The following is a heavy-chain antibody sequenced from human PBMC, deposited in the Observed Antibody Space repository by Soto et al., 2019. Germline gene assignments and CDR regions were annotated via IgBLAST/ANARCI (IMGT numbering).Heavy chain of an antibody. CDR3: SRSLNS. J-gene: IGHJ4*02. V-gene: IGHV3-7*01. CDR1: GFTFSGFW. CDR2: INPDGSEK. Sequence: WGSLRLSCAASGFTFSGFWMGWVRQAPGKGLEWVANINPDGSEKRYVDSVKGRFTISRDNAKNSLYLQMTSLTAEDSALYYCSRSLNSWGQGTRVTVSS.